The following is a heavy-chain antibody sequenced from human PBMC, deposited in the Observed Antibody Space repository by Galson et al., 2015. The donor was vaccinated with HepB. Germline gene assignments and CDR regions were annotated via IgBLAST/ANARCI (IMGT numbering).Heavy chain of an antibody. CDR1: GFNFSNYW. CDR3: ARAEMVVGASD. D-gene: IGHD1-26*01. V-gene: IGHV3-74*01. Sequence: SLRLSCAASGFNFSNYWMHWVRQAPGKGLVWVSRINSDGSDINYADSAQGRFTISRDNAKSTLFLQMNSLRAEDTAVYFCARAEMVVGASDWGQGTLVTVSS. J-gene: IGHJ1*01. CDR2: INSDGSDI.